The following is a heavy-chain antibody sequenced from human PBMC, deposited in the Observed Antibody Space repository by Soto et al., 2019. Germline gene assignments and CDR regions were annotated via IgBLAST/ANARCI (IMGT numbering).Heavy chain of an antibody. V-gene: IGHV3-21*01. D-gene: IGHD2-21*02. CDR2: ISSSSSYI. J-gene: IGHJ4*02. CDR3: ARDCGGDCYSPRYYFDY. Sequence: EVQLVESGGGLVKPGGSLRLSCAASGFTVSGYSMNWVRQAPGKGLEWVSSISSSSSYIYYADSVKGRFTISRDNAKNSLYLQMNSLRAEDTTVYYCARDCGGDCYSPRYYFDYWGQGTLVTVSS. CDR1: GFTVSGYS.